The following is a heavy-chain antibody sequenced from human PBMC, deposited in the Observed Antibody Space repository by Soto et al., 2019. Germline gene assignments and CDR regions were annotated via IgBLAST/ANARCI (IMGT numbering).Heavy chain of an antibody. V-gene: IGHV3-23*01. CDR3: AKDRLQQLVRYMCY. Sequence: GGSLRLSCAASGFTFSSYAMSWVRQAPGKGLEWVSAISGSGGSTYYADSVKGRFTISRDNSKNTLYLQMNSLRAEDTAVYYCAKDRLQQLVRYMCYWGQGTLVTSPQ. CDR2: ISGSGGST. J-gene: IGHJ4*02. CDR1: GFTFSSYA. D-gene: IGHD6-13*01.